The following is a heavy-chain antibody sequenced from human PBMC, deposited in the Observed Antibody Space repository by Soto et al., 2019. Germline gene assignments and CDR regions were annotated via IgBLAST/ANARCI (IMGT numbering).Heavy chain of an antibody. V-gene: IGHV1-8*01. CDR1: GYTFTDYD. Sequence: DSMQVSCKASGYTFTDYDINWVRQAPGQGLEWMGWMNPNSGNTAYAQKFQGRLTLTRHASISAAYMELSSLASEDPAVYFCARRTAVDSLWYPKLTXGSAXDXEXFDCSRTLTRPASTATTYMELSSLASEDTAVKVCARGCSSYSDFCGQGNMVT. CDR3: ARRTAVDSLWYPKLTXGSAXDXEXFDCSRTLTRPASTATTYMELSSLASEDTAVKVCARGCSSYSDF. CDR2: MNPNSGNT. D-gene: IGHD3-9*01. J-gene: IGHJ4*02.